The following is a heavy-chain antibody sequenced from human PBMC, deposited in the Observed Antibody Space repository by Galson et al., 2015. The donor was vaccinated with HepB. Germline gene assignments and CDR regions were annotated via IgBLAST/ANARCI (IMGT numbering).Heavy chain of an antibody. Sequence: SLRLSCAASGFTVSSNYMSWVRQAPGKGLEWVSGISGSGANTNYVEAVKGRFTISRDNSKNTLFLQMNSLRADDTAVYYCAKDQNNWKRGWGQGTLVTVFS. V-gene: IGHV3-23*01. CDR2: ISGSGANT. CDR1: GFTVSSNY. CDR3: AKDQNNWKRG. J-gene: IGHJ4*02. D-gene: IGHD1-20*01.